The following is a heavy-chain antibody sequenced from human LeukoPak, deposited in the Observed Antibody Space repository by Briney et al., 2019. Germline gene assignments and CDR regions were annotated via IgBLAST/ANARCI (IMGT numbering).Heavy chain of an antibody. J-gene: IGHJ4*02. CDR3: ARAMSTFGGVRNYFDS. CDR1: SGSISGSVSGTRSY. CDR2: VHSGETP. Sequence: SETLSLTCTVSSGSISGSVSGTRSYWNWIRQAAGKGLEWIGRVHSGETPNYNPSLAGRVTVSVDRSKNQFSLKMNSVTAADTAVYYCARAMSTFGGVRNYFDSWGQGTLVTVSS. D-gene: IGHD3-16*01. V-gene: IGHV4-61*02.